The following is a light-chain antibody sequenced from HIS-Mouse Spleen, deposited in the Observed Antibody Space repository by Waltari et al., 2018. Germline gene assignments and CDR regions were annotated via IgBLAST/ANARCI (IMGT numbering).Light chain of an antibody. CDR1: XGISNY. CDR2: AAS. V-gene: IGKV1-27*01. Sequence: DIQMTQSPXXXXAXXGDRVPXXCREXXGISNYLARXQQKPGKVPXLLIYAASTXXXXXPSRXXGSGSGTDFTLTISSLQPEDVATYYXXKYNSAPRLTFGGGTKVEIK. CDR3: XKYNSAPRLT. J-gene: IGKJ4*01.